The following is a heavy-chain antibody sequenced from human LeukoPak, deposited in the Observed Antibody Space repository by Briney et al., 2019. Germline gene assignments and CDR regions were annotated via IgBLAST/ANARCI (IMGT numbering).Heavy chain of an antibody. Sequence: PSETLSLTCTVSGDSISNYYWSWIRQPLGKGLEWIGYISYSGSTNYNPSLKSRVTISVDASKNQFSLKLSSVTAADTAVYYCARYSSGLWQQPRYDYWGQGTLVTVSS. CDR2: ISYSGST. J-gene: IGHJ4*02. V-gene: IGHV4-59*08. CDR1: GDSISNYY. D-gene: IGHD6-13*01. CDR3: ARYSSGLWQQPRYDY.